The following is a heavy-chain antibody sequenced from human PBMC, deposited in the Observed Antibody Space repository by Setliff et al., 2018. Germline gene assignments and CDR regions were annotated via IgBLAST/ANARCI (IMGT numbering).Heavy chain of an antibody. J-gene: IGHJ4*02. Sequence: SETLSLTCAVYGGSLSGYFWTWIRQPPGRGLEWIGEINHSGITNYNPSLKSRVTISVDTSKNQFSLKMSSMTAADTAVYYCARFLNPRDGYQNSPGFDFWGQGTLVTVSS. CDR1: GGSLSGYF. CDR3: ARFLNPRDGYQNSPGFDF. V-gene: IGHV4-34*01. CDR2: INHSGIT. D-gene: IGHD5-12*01.